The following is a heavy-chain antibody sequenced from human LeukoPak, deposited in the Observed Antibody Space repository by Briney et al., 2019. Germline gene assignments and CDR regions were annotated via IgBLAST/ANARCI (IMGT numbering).Heavy chain of an antibody. CDR3: ARTRSTLYYYYGMDV. CDR1: GYTFTGYY. V-gene: IGHV1-2*02. CDR2: ISPNSNGT. D-gene: IGHD2-2*01. Sequence: ASPNVSPKPSGYTFTGYYMQSVSQTPRRRLWWMVWISPNSNGTNYAQKFQSRVTMTRDTSISTAYMELSRLRSDDTAVYYCARTRSTLYYYYGMDVWGQGTTVTVSS. J-gene: IGHJ6*02.